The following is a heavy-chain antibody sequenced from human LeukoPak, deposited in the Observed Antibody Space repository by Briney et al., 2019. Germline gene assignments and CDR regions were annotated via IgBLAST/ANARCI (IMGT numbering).Heavy chain of an antibody. CDR1: GFTFGDYA. D-gene: IGHD2-2*02. J-gene: IGHJ4*02. CDR2: IRSKAYGGTT. CDR3: TRGVLRYCSSTSCYTLFDY. Sequence: GGSLRLSCTASGFTFGDYAMSWFRQAPGKGLGWVGFIRSKAYGGTTEYAASVKGRFTISRDDSKSIAYLQMNSLKTEDTAVYYCTRGVLRYCSSTSCYTLFDYWGQGTLVTVSS. V-gene: IGHV3-49*03.